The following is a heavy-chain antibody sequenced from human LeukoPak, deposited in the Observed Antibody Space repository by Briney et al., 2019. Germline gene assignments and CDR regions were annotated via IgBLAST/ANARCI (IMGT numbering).Heavy chain of an antibody. J-gene: IGHJ4*02. CDR3: ARESVAGTGY. CDR2: IYYSGST. V-gene: IGHV4-59*12. CDR1: GGSISSYY. D-gene: IGHD6-19*01. Sequence: SETLSLTCTVSGGSISSYYWSWIRQPPGKGLEWIGYIYYSGSTNYNPSLTSRVTISVDTSKNQFSLKLSSVTAADTAVYYCARESVAGTGYWGQGTLVTVSS.